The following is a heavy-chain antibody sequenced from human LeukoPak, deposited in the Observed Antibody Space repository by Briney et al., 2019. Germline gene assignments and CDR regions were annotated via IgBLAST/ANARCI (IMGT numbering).Heavy chain of an antibody. CDR2: IYYSGST. V-gene: IGHV4-30-4*08. J-gene: IGHJ5*02. D-gene: IGHD1-26*01. CDR3: ARGGIVGSRTNWFDP. Sequence: SETLSLTCTVSSGSVSSGDYYWSWIRQPPGKGLEWIGYIYYSGSTYYNPSLKSRLTISVDTSKNQFSLKLSSVTASDTAVYYCARGGIVGSRTNWFDPWGQGILVTVSS. CDR1: SGSVSSGDYY.